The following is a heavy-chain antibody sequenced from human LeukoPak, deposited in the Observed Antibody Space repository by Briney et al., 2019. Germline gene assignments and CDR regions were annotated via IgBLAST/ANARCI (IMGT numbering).Heavy chain of an antibody. Sequence: PGGSLRLSCAVSGFTFSNYAMSWVRQAPGKGLEWVSIIGGSGGSTYYADSVKGRFTISRDNSKNTLYLQMNSLRAEDTAVYSCATGKGVVVTTTPFDYWGQGTLVTVSS. V-gene: IGHV3-23*01. J-gene: IGHJ4*02. CDR2: IGGSGGST. CDR3: ATGKGVVVTTTPFDY. CDR1: GFTFSNYA. D-gene: IGHD2-21*02.